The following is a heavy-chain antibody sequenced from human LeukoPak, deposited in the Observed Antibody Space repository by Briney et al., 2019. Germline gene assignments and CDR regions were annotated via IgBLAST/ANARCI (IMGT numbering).Heavy chain of an antibody. Sequence: PGGSLRLSCAASGFTFSSYAMSWVRQAPGKGLEWVTAISGSGGSTYYADSVKGRFTISRDNSKNPLYLQMNSLRAEDTAVYYCAKDKGLRYFVAPFDYWGQGTLVTVSS. V-gene: IGHV3-23*01. CDR2: ISGSGGST. J-gene: IGHJ4*02. D-gene: IGHD3-9*01. CDR3: AKDKGLRYFVAPFDY. CDR1: GFTFSSYA.